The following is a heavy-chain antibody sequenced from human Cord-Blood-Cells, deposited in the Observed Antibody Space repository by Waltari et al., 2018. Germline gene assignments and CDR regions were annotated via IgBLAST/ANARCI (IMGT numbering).Heavy chain of an antibody. D-gene: IGHD6-13*01. CDR2: TYYRSKWYN. Sequence: QVQLQQSGPGLVKPSQTLSLTCAISGDSVSSNSAAWTWTRQSPSSGLEWLGRTYYRSKWYNDYAVSVKSRITINPDTSKNQFSLQLNSVTPEDTAVYYCARELGFIAAAGRGGWFDPWGQGTLVTVSS. CDR1: GDSVSSNSAA. CDR3: ARELGFIAAAGRGGWFDP. J-gene: IGHJ5*02. V-gene: IGHV6-1*01.